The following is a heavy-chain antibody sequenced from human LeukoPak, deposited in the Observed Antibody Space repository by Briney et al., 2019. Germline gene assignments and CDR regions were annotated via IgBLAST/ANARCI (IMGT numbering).Heavy chain of an antibody. J-gene: IGHJ6*02. D-gene: IGHD3-3*01. CDR2: ISGSGGST. CDR1: GFTFRTSW. CDR3: AKPAGGDFWSGYRDYYYYYGMDV. Sequence: PGGSLRLSCAASGFTFRTSWMHWVRQAPGKGLEWVSAISGSGGSTYYADSVKGRFTISRDNSKNTLYLQMNSLRAEDTAVYYCAKPAGGDFWSGYRDYYYYYGMDVWGQGTTVTVSS. V-gene: IGHV3-23*01.